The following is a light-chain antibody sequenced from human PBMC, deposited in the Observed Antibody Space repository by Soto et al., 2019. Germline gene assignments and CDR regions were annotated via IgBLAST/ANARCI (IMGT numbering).Light chain of an antibody. J-gene: IGKJ4*01. V-gene: IGKV3-20*01. CDR1: ESVSTNY. Sequence: EIVLTQSPGTLSLSPGERATLSCRASESVSTNYLAWYQQKPGQAPRLLIYGASSRATGIPDRFSGSGSGADFILTINRLEPEDFAVYYCQQYGSVPLTFGRGRKVEIK. CDR2: GAS. CDR3: QQYGSVPLT.